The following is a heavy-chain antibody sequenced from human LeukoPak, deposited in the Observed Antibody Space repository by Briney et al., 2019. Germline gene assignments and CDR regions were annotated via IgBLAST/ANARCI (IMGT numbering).Heavy chain of an antibody. CDR3: ARQVSGYSSRWFDP. J-gene: IGHJ5*02. D-gene: IGHD6-13*01. Sequence: SDTLSLPCAVYGRSFKGYYWRWIRHPPEEGLEWIGEINHSGGTNYNPSLRGRVTISVDTSKNQLSLKLSSVTAADTAVYYCARQVSGYSSRWFDPWGQGTLVTVSS. CDR2: INHSGGT. V-gene: IGHV4-34*01. CDR1: GRSFKGYY.